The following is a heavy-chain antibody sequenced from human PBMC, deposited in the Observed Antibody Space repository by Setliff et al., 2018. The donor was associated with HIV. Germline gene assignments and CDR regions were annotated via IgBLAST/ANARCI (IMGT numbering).Heavy chain of an antibody. V-gene: IGHV4-61*09. CDR3: ARRERYYDILTGRVLDGFDL. D-gene: IGHD3-9*01. CDR1: GGSVNSGTYY. J-gene: IGHJ3*01. Sequence: PSETLSLTCTVSGGSVNSGTYYWSWIRQPAGKGLEWIGHIYTSGRTNYNPSLKSRVTISVDTSKNHFSLKLSSVTAADTAVYYCARRERYYDILTGRVLDGFDLWGEGAMVTVSS. CDR2: IYTSGRT.